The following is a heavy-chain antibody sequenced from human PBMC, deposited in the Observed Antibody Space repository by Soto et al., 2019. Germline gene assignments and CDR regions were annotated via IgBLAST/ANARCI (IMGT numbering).Heavy chain of an antibody. V-gene: IGHV3-9*01. Sequence: EVQLVESGGGLVQPGRSLRLSCAASGFTFDDYAMHWVRQAPGKGLEWVSGISWNSGSIGYADSVNGRFTISRDNAKNSLYLQMNSLRAEDTALYYCAKDIRRSYSSGWYDFWGQGTLVTVSS. J-gene: IGHJ5*01. CDR2: ISWNSGSI. D-gene: IGHD6-19*01. CDR1: GFTFDDYA. CDR3: AKDIRRSYSSGWYDF.